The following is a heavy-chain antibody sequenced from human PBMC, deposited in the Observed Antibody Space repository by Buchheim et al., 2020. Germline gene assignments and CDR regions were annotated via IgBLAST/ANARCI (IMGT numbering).Heavy chain of an antibody. CDR1: GFTFSSYS. CDR3: ARDPSIAARRDPYYYYYYYMDV. D-gene: IGHD6-6*01. CDR2: ISSSSSYI. Sequence: EVQLVESGGGLVKPGGSLRLSCAASGFTFSSYSMNWVRQAPGKGLEWVSSISSSSSYIYYADSVKGRFTISRDNAKNSLYLQMNSLRAEDTAVYYCARDPSIAARRDPYYYYYYYMDVWGKGTT. V-gene: IGHV3-21*01. J-gene: IGHJ6*03.